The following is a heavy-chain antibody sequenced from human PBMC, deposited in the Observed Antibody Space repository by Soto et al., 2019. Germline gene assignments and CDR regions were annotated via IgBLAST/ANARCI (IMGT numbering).Heavy chain of an antibody. CDR2: ISGSSSYT. CDR3: ARDLSSSWYGANYYYYYGMDV. CDR1: GFTFSSYA. V-gene: IGHV3-21*04. J-gene: IGHJ6*02. Sequence: GSLRLSCAASGFTFSSYAMSWVRQAPGKGLEWVSAISGSSSYTYYADSVKGRFTISRDNAKNSLYLQMNSLRAEDTAVYYCARDLSSSWYGANYYYYYGMDVWGQGTTVTVSS. D-gene: IGHD6-13*01.